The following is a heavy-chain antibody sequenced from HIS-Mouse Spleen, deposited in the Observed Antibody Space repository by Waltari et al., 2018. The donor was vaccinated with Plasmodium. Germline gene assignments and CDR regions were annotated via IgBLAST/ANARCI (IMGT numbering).Heavy chain of an antibody. D-gene: IGHD6-13*01. V-gene: IGHV3-7*01. CDR1: GSTFRSYW. J-gene: IGHJ2*01. CDR2: IKQEGSEK. Sequence: EVQLVVSGGGLVQPGGSMRLSCAASGSTFRSYWMSWVRQAPRKGLEWVANIKQEGSEKYYGDSVKGRFTISRDNAKNSLYLQMNSLRAEDTAVYYCASSWYWYFDLWGRGTLVTVSS. CDR3: ASSWYWYFDL.